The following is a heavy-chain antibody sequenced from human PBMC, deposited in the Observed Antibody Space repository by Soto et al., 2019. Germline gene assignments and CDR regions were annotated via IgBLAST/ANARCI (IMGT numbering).Heavy chain of an antibody. D-gene: IGHD3-10*01. V-gene: IGHV4-39*01. Sequence: SETLSLTCTVSGGSITSIASYWGWIRQPPGKGLEWIGTIYYSGSTYYNPSLQSRVTISVDTSKNQFSLKLTSVTAADTGVYYFARHSRSVNYGSGSYSSDYWGQGTLVTVSS. J-gene: IGHJ4*02. CDR1: GGSITSIASY. CDR3: ARHSRSVNYGSGSYSSDY. CDR2: IYYSGST.